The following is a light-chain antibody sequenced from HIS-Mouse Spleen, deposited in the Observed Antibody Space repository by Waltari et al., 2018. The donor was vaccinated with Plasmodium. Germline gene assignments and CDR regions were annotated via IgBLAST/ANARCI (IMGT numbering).Light chain of an antibody. CDR2: KNR. V-gene: IGLV3-25*03. Sequence: SYELTQPPPVSVSPGQTARITCSGDALPTQYAYWYQQKPGQAPVLVIYKNRERPSGIPGRFSGSSSGTTVTLTISGVQAEDEADYYCQSADSSGTYRVFGGGTKLTVL. CDR3: QSADSSGTYRV. J-gene: IGLJ2*01. CDR1: ALPTQY.